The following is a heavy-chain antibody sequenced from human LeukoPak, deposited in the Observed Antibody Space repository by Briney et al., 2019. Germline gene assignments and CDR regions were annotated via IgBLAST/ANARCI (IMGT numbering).Heavy chain of an antibody. D-gene: IGHD6-19*01. CDR1: GGSISSSSYY. V-gene: IGHV4-39*07. CDR3: ARTGYSSGTDY. Sequence: SETLSLTCTVSGGSISSSSYYWGWIRQPPGKGLEWIESIYYSGSTYYNPSLKSRVTMSVDTSKNQFSLKLSSVTAADTAVYYCARTGYSSGTDYWGQGTLVTVSS. J-gene: IGHJ4*02. CDR2: IYYSGST.